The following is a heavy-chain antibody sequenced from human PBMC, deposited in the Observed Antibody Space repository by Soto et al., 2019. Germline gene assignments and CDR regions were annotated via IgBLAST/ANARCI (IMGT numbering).Heavy chain of an antibody. CDR2: ISAYNGNT. D-gene: IGHD2-2*01. CDR1: GYTFTSYG. J-gene: IGHJ5*02. CDR3: ARVVVVPAAILGNWFDP. Sequence: ASVKVSCKASGYTFTSYGISWVLQAPGQGLEWMGWISAYNGNTNYAQKLQGRVTMTTDTSTSTAYMELRSLRSDDTAVYYCARVVVVPAAILGNWFDPWGQGTLVTVSS. V-gene: IGHV1-18*01.